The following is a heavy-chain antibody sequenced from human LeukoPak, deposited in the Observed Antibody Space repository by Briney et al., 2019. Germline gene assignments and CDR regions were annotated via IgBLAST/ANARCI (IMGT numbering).Heavy chain of an antibody. CDR3: ASTTGGDYDPFDY. J-gene: IGHJ4*02. CDR1: GFTFSSYS. Sequence: PGGSLRLSCAASGFTFSSYSMNWVRQAPGKGLEWVSSISSSSSYIYYADSVKGRFTISRDNAKNSLYLQMNSLRAEDTAVYYCASTTGGDYDPFDYWGQGTLVTVSS. D-gene: IGHD4-17*01. CDR2: ISSSSSYI. V-gene: IGHV3-21*01.